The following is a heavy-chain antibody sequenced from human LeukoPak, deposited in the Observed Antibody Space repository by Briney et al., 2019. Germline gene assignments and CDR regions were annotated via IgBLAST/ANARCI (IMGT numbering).Heavy chain of an antibody. J-gene: IGHJ4*02. Sequence: ASVKVSCKASGYTFTGYYMHWVRQAPGQGLEWMGWINPNSGGTNYAQKFQGRVTMTRDTSISTAYMELSRLRSDDTAVYYSASYYYDSSRFDFWGQGTLVTVSS. CDR1: GYTFTGYY. CDR2: INPNSGGT. CDR3: ASYYYDSSRFDF. V-gene: IGHV1-2*02. D-gene: IGHD3-22*01.